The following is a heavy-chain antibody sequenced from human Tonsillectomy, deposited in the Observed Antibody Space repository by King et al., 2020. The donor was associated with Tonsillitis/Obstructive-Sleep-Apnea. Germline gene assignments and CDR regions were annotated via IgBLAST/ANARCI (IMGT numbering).Heavy chain of an antibody. D-gene: IGHD4-17*01. Sequence: VQLVESGGNLVQPGGSLRLSCAASGFTFSSYWMHWVRQAPGKGLVWLSRINSDGSSTTYADSVKGQFTISRDNAKNTLYVQLNSLRAEDTAVYYCARSLYGDFYFDFWGQGTLVTVSS. CDR1: GFTFSSYW. CDR2: INSDGSST. J-gene: IGHJ4*02. CDR3: ARSLYGDFYFDF. V-gene: IGHV3-74*03.